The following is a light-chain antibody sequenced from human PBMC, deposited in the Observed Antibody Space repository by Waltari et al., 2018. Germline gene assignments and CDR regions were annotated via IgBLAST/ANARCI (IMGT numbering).Light chain of an antibody. J-gene: IGLJ2*01. CDR1: RDDVGGYNY. Sequence: QSALTQPPSASGSPGQSVTISCTGTRDDVGGYNYVSWYQQHPGKAPTCLIYQVSNRPSGGPDRFSGSKSGNTASLTVSGLQAEDEADYYCSSFAGSNAVLFGGGTKLTVL. CDR3: SSFAGSNAVL. V-gene: IGLV2-8*01. CDR2: QVS.